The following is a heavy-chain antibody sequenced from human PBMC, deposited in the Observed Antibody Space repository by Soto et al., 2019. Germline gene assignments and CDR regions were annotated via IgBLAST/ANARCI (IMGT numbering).Heavy chain of an antibody. D-gene: IGHD3-3*01. CDR3: AKDSTWKSALSTPFGVGPDY. CDR2: ISYDGSNK. V-gene: IGHV3-30*18. Sequence: QVQLVESGGGVVQPGRSLRLSCAASGFTFSSYGMHWVRQAPGKGLEWVAVISYDGSNKYYADSVKGRFTISRDNSKNTLYLQMNRLRAEATAVYYCAKDSTWKSALSTPFGVGPDYWGQGTLVTVSS. J-gene: IGHJ4*02. CDR1: GFTFSSYG.